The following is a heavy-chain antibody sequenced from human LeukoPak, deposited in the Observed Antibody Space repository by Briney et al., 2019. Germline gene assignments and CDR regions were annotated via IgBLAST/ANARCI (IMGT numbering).Heavy chain of an antibody. CDR3: ARDQLEAFDY. CDR1: GGSISSSSYY. J-gene: IGHJ4*02. D-gene: IGHD2-2*01. V-gene: IGHV4-39*07. Sequence: SETLSLTCTVSGGSISSSSYYWGWIRQPPGKGLEWIGSIYYSGSTYYNPSLKSRVTISVDTSKNQFSLKLSSVTAADTAVYYCARDQLEAFDYWGQGTLVTVSS. CDR2: IYYSGST.